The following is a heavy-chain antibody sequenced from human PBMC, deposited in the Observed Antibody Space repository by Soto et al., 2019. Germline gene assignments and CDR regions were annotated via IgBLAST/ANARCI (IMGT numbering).Heavy chain of an antibody. J-gene: IGHJ4*02. CDR3: ASSDVSVFDY. CDR1: GFTFSSHS. Sequence: EVQLVESGGGLVQPGGSLRLSCSASGFTFSSHSMNWVRQAPGKGLEWISYISRSATIYYADSVKGRFTISRDNAKNSLYLPMNSLRVEDTAVYYCASSDVSVFDYWGKGTLVTVSS. V-gene: IGHV3-48*01. CDR2: ISRSATI. D-gene: IGHD3-10*01.